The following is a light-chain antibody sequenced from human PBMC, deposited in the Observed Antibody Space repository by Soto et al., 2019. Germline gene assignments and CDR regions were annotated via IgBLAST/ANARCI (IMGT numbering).Light chain of an antibody. J-gene: IGLJ1*01. V-gene: IGLV1-51*02. CDR1: SSNIGNNY. CDR2: ENN. Sequence: QSVLTQPPSVSAAPGQKGTISGSGSSSNIGNNYVSWYQQLPGTAPILLIYENNKRPSGIPDRFSGSKSGTSATLDITGLQTGDEADYYCGTWDSSLSAYVFGTGTKLTVL. CDR3: GTWDSSLSAYV.